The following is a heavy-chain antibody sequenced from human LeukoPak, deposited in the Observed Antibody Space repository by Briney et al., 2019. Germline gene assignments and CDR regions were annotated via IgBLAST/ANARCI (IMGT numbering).Heavy chain of an antibody. Sequence: ASVKVSCKASGYTFTGYYMHWVRQAPGQGLEWMGWINPNSGGTNYAQKFQGRVTITRNTSISTAYMELSSLRSEDTAVYYCARGLYCSSTSCFRYYYYYYYMDVWGKGTTVTVSS. J-gene: IGHJ6*03. CDR1: GYTFTGYY. V-gene: IGHV1-2*02. CDR3: ARGLYCSSTSCFRYYYYYYYMDV. CDR2: INPNSGGT. D-gene: IGHD2-2*01.